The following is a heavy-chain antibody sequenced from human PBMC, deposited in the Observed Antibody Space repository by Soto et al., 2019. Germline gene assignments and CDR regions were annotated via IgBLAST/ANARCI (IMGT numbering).Heavy chain of an antibody. CDR3: ARVKVVPAAEDWYFDL. CDR2: IYYSGST. J-gene: IGHJ2*01. CDR1: GGSISSYY. Sequence: QVQLQESGPGLVKPSETLSLTCTVSGGSISSYYWSWIRQPPGKGLEWVGYIYYSGSTNYNPSLKSRVTISVDTSKNQFSLKLSSVTAADTAVYYCARVKVVPAAEDWYFDLWGRGTLVTVSS. V-gene: IGHV4-59*01. D-gene: IGHD2-2*01.